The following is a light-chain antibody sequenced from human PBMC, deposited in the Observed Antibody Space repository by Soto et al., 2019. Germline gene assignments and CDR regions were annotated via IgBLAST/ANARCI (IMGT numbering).Light chain of an antibody. Sequence: DIQMTQSPSTLIGSVGGRVTITCRASQTISSWLAWYQQKPGKAPKLLIYKASTLKSGVPSRFSGSGSGTEFTLTISSLQPDDFATYYCQHYNSYSEAFGQGTKVDIK. V-gene: IGKV1-5*03. CDR3: QHYNSYSEA. CDR1: QTISSW. CDR2: KAS. J-gene: IGKJ1*01.